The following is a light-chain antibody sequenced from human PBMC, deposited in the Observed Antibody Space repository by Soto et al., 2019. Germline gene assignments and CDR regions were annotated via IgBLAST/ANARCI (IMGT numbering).Light chain of an antibody. CDR2: HAS. Sequence: DIQLTQSPSTLPASVGDRVTLTCRASQSISNWLAWYQQKPGTAPKLLIYHASILETAVPSRFSGNGSGTEFTLTIRSLQPGDFASYYCQQYNSYSFGQGSRVEIK. CDR3: QQYNSYS. J-gene: IGKJ1*01. CDR1: QSISNW. V-gene: IGKV1-5*01.